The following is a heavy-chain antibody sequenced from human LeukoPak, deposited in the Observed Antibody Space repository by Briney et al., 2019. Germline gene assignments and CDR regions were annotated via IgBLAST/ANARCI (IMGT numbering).Heavy chain of an antibody. CDR2: VNLQGST. CDR3: AREGGPYRPLDY. J-gene: IGHJ4*02. CDR1: GGSISSSSYY. V-gene: IGHV4-39*07. Sequence: PSETLSLTCTVSGGSISSSSYYWGWIRQPPGKGLEWIGEVNLQGSTNYNPSLMGRVAISVDTSENHISLRLTSVTAADTAVYYCAREGGPYRPLDYSGQGTLVTVSS.